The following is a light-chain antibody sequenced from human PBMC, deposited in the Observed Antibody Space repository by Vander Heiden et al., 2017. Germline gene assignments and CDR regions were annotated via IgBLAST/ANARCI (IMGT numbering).Light chain of an antibody. Sequence: QSLLTQPPSASGPPGQRVTISCSGSSSNIGGNSVNWYQQFPGTAPKFLIYSNNQRPSGVPDRFSGSKSGTSASLAISGLQSDDEADYYCAAWDDSLNALVFGGGTKLTVL. J-gene: IGLJ3*02. CDR3: AAWDDSLNALV. V-gene: IGLV1-44*01. CDR1: SSNIGGNS. CDR2: SNN.